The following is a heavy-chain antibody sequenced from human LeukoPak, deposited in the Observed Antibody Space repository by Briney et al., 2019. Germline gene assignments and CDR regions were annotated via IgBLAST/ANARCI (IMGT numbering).Heavy chain of an antibody. CDR2: ISGSGNTI. Sequence: GGSLRLSCAASGFTFSSYEMNWVRQAPGKGLEWVSYISGSGNTIYYADSVKGRFTISRDNAKNSLNLQMNSLRAEDTAVYYCAREAVAGTIHSDAFDIWGQWTVVTVSS. CDR3: AREAVAGTIHSDAFDI. CDR1: GFTFSSYE. J-gene: IGHJ3*02. V-gene: IGHV3-48*03. D-gene: IGHD6-19*01.